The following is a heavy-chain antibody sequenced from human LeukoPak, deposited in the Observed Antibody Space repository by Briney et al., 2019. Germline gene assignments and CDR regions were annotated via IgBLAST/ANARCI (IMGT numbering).Heavy chain of an antibody. V-gene: IGHV4-59*01. CDR1: GGSISSYF. D-gene: IGHD3-10*01. CDR3: ARDNYRGVTNFDP. CDR2: ISYNGLT. J-gene: IGHJ5*02. Sequence: SETLSLTCSVSGGSISSYFWSWIRQPPGKGLEWIGYISYNGLTGYNPSLKSRVTISVDTSKNQFSLKLRSVTPADTAVYYCARDNYRGVTNFDPWGQGTLVTVSS.